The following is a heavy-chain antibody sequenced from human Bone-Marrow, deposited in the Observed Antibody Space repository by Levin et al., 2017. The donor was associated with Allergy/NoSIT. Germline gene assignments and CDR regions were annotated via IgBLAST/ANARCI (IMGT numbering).Heavy chain of an antibody. D-gene: IGHD3-9*01. Sequence: SETLSLTCTVSGVSITSGNYYWSWIRQPAGKGLEWIGHIYTSGNTYYNPSLKSRLTISVDTSKNQFSLKLRSVTAADTAVYYGARGLRYYYYYMDGWGKGTTVTVSS. CDR3: ARGLRYYYYYMDG. V-gene: IGHV4-61*09. CDR1: GVSITSGNYY. J-gene: IGHJ6*03. CDR2: IYTSGNT.